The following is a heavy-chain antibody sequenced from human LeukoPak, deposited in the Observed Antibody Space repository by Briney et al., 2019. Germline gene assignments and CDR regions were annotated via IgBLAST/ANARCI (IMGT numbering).Heavy chain of an antibody. Sequence: SVKVSCKASGGTFSSYAIIWVRQAPGQGLEWMGGIIPIFGTANYAQKFQGRVTITADESTSTAYMELSSLRSEDTAVYYCASNYDSSGYYSFDIWGQGTMVTVSS. V-gene: IGHV1-69*13. CDR2: IIPIFGTA. D-gene: IGHD3-22*01. CDR1: GGTFSSYA. CDR3: ASNYDSSGYYSFDI. J-gene: IGHJ3*02.